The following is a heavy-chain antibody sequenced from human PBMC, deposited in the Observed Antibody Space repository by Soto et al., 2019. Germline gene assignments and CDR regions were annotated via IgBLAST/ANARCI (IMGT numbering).Heavy chain of an antibody. CDR1: GYTFTSYG. D-gene: IGHD6-19*01. J-gene: IGHJ5*02. V-gene: IGHV1-18*01. Sequence: GAPVKVSCKASGYTFTSYGISWVRQAPGQGLEWMGWISAYNGNTNYAQKLQGRVTMTTDTSTSTAYMELRSLRSDDTAVYYCARDSLASSGWYSSPNWFDPWGQGTLVTVS. CDR2: ISAYNGNT. CDR3: ARDSLASSGWYSSPNWFDP.